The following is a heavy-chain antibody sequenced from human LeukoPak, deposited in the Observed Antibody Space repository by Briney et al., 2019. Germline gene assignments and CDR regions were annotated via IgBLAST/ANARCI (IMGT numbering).Heavy chain of an antibody. J-gene: IGHJ4*02. Sequence: GGSLRLSCAVSGFTFSNYGMHWVRQAPGKGLEWVAFIRYDGSNKFYPDSVKGRFTISRDNAKNSLYLQMNSLRAEDTAVYYCARVRDGAFDYWGQGTLVTVSS. V-gene: IGHV3-30*02. CDR3: ARVRDGAFDY. CDR2: IRYDGSNK. CDR1: GFTFSNYG.